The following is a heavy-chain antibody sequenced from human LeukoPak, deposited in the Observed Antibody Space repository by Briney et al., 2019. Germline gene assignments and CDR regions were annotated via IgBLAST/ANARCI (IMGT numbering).Heavy chain of an antibody. CDR1: DYSISSGYY. J-gene: IGHJ4*02. CDR3: ASGWLQEFDY. D-gene: IGHD5-24*01. CDR2: IDHSGST. V-gene: IGHV4-38-2*02. Sequence: SETLSLTCTVSDYSISSGYYWGWIRQPPGKGLEWIGSIDHSGSTFYNPSLKSRVTISVDTSKNQFSLKLSSVTAADTAVYYCASGWLQEFDYWGQGTLVTVSS.